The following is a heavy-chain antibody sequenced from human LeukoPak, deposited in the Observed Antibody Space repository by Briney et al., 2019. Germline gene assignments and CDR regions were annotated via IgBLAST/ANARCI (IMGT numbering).Heavy chain of an antibody. V-gene: IGHV4-59*01. CDR3: ARLVTYYYGSGSYSTPVDY. CDR1: GGSISSYY. J-gene: IGHJ4*02. Sequence: SKTLSLTCTVSGGSISSYYWSWIRQPPGKGLEWIGYIYYSGSTNYNPSLKSRVTISVDTSKNQFSLKLSSVTAADTAVYYCARLVTYYYGSGSYSTPVDYWGQGTLVTVSS. CDR2: IYYSGST. D-gene: IGHD3-10*01.